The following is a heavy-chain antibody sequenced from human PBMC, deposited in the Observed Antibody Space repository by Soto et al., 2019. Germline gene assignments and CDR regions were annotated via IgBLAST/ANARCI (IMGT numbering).Heavy chain of an antibody. D-gene: IGHD6-19*01. J-gene: IGHJ4*02. CDR3: ARVAGTDPEYFDC. Sequence: QVQLVESGGGVVQPGRSLRLSCAASGFTFSSYGMHWVRQAPGKGLEWVAVIWYDGSNKYYADSVKGRFTISRDNSKNTRYLQRNSLRAEDTAVYYCARVAGTDPEYFDCWGQGTLRTVSS. V-gene: IGHV3-33*01. CDR1: GFTFSSYG. CDR2: IWYDGSNK.